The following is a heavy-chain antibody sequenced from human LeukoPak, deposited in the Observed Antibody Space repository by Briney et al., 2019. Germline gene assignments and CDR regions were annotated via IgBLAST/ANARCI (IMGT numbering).Heavy chain of an antibody. CDR3: AKGKNEQWLAGANWFDP. V-gene: IGHV3-53*05. J-gene: IGHJ5*02. CDR2: IYSGGST. D-gene: IGHD6-19*01. Sequence: GGSLRLSCAASGFTVSSNYMSWVRQAPGKGLEWVSVIYSGGSTYYADSVKGRFTISRDNSKNTLYLQMNSLRAEDTAVYYCAKGKNEQWLAGANWFDPWGQGTLVTVSS. CDR1: GFTVSSNY.